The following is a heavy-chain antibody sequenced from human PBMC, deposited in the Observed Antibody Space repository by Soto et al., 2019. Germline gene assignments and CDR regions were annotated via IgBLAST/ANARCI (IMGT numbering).Heavy chain of an antibody. V-gene: IGHV3-21*01. CDR2: ISSSSSYI. CDR1: GFTFSSYS. CDR3: ARDQDYDNERVDY. Sequence: EVQLVESGGGLVKPGGSLRLSCAASGFTFSSYSMNWVRQAPGKGLEWVSSISSSSSYIYYADSVKGRFTISRDNAKNSLYLQMNSLRAEDTAVYYCARDQDYDNERVDYWGQGTLVTVSS. J-gene: IGHJ4*02. D-gene: IGHD3-9*01.